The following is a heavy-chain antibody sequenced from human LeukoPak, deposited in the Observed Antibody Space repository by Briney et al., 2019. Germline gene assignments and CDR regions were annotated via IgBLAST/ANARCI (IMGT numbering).Heavy chain of an antibody. V-gene: IGHV3-21*01. D-gene: IGHD3-10*01. CDR2: ISSSSSYI. Sequence: GGSLRLSCAASGFTFSSYSMNWVRQAPGKGLEWVSSISSSSSYIYYADSVKGRFTISRDNAKNSLYLQMNSLRAEDTAVYYCARDPLHSRPYRGYYYYYMDVWGKGTTVTVSS. J-gene: IGHJ6*03. CDR1: GFTFSSYS. CDR3: ARDPLHSRPYRGYYYYYMDV.